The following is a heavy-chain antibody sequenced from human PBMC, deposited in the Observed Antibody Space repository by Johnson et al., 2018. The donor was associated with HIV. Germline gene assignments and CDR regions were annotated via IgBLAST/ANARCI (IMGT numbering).Heavy chain of an antibody. CDR2: INWSGGGT. J-gene: IGHJ3*02. CDR3: AREGIAGAKVLAFDI. V-gene: IGHV3-20*04. CDR1: GFKLYEYD. D-gene: IGHD6-19*01. Sequence: VQLVESGGDVVRPGGSLRISCVASGFKLYEYDVSWVRQVPGKGLEWVSGINWSGGGTTYADSVKGRFTVSSDNAKNSLYLQMNSLRAEDTALYYCAREGIAGAKVLAFDIWGQGTMVTVSS.